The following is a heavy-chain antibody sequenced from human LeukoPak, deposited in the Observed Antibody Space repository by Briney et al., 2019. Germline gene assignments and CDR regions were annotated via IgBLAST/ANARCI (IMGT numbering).Heavy chain of an antibody. D-gene: IGHD6-13*01. CDR1: GFTFSSYW. CDR3: ASSLGGSSSWYYFDY. CDR2: IKQDGSEK. J-gene: IGHJ4*02. V-gene: IGHV3-7*01. Sequence: GGSLRLSCAASGFTFSSYWMSWVRQAPGKGLEWVANIKQDGSEKYYVDSVKGRFTISRDNAKNSLYLQMNSLRAEDTAVYYCASSLGGSSSWYYFDYWGQGTLVTVSS.